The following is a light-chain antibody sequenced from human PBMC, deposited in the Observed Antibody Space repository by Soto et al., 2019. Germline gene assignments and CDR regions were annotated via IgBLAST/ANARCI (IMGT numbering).Light chain of an antibody. J-gene: IGKJ2*01. CDR3: QQYSSLPLT. V-gene: IGKV3-20*01. CDR2: GIS. CDR1: QSVTNRY. Sequence: SVLTQSPGTLSLSPGERATLSCRASQSVTNRYFAWYQQRPGQAPRLLIYGISNRATGIPDRFSGSGSGTDFTLTISRLEPEDFVVYYCQQYSSLPLTFGQGTKLEVK.